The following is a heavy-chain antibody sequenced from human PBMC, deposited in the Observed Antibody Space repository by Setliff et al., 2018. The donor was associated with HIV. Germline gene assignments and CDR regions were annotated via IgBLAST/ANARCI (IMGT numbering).Heavy chain of an antibody. Sequence: PGGSLRLSCTTSGFTFGDYAMSWVRQAPGKGLEWVSAIGGSTGSTYYADSVKGRFTISTDNSKNTLYLQMNSLRAEDTAVYYCAKPLTQWGVSPYHYAVDVWGQGTTVTVSS. J-gene: IGHJ6*02. CDR2: IGGSTGST. CDR3: AKPLTQWGVSPYHYAVDV. D-gene: IGHD1-26*01. V-gene: IGHV3-23*01. CDR1: GFTFGDYA.